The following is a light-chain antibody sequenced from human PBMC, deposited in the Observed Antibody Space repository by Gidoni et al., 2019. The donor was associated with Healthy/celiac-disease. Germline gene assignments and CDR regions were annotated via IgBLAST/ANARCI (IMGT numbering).Light chain of an antibody. CDR1: RSDVGSYTF. V-gene: IGLV2-23*01. Sequence: SALTPPASVSGSPGPSITISCTGTRSDVGSYTFVSWYQQHPSKAPNLMIYEGSPPPSGGSNRFSGSKPGNTASLTISGLQAENEADYYCCSYAGSSTYVFGTGTKLTVL. J-gene: IGLJ1*01. CDR3: CSYAGSSTYV. CDR2: EGS.